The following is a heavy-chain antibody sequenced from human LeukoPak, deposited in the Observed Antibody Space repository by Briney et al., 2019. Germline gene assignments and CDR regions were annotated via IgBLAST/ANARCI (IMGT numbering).Heavy chain of an antibody. J-gene: IGHJ3*02. CDR1: GFTFSSYG. Sequence: PGGSLRLSCAASGFTFSSYGIHWVRQAPGKGLEWISCISSSRSYIYYADSVKGRFTISRDNAKNSLYLQMNSLRAEDTAVYYCARDGDYYGSRSYRDGFDIWGQGTMVTVSS. D-gene: IGHD3-10*01. CDR3: ARDGDYYGSRSYRDGFDI. CDR2: ISSSRSYI. V-gene: IGHV3-21*01.